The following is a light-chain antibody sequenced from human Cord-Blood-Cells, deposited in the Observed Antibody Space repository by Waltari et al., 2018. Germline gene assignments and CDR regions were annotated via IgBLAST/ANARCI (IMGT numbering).Light chain of an antibody. CDR3: QQYGSSRT. J-gene: IGKJ1*01. CDR1: QRVSSSY. V-gene: IGKV3-20*01. CDR2: GAS. Sequence: EIVLTHSPGTLSLSPGERATLSCRARQRVSSSYLAWYQQKPGQAPRLLIYGASSRATGIPERFSGSGSGTDFTLTISRLRPEDFAVYYCQQYGSSRTFGQGTKVEIK.